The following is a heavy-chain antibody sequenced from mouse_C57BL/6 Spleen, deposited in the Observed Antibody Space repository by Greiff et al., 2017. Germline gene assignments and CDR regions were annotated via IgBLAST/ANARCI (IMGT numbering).Heavy chain of an antibody. V-gene: IGHV1-19*01. Sequence: EVQLQQSGPVLVKPGASVKMSCKASGYTFTDYYMNWVKQSHGKSLEWIGVINPYNGGTSYNQKFKGKATLTVDKSSSTAYMELNSLTSEDSAVYYCAREYHGYFDYWGQGTTLTVSS. CDR2: INPYNGGT. CDR3: AREYHGYFDY. D-gene: IGHD5-1*01. J-gene: IGHJ2*01. CDR1: GYTFTDYY.